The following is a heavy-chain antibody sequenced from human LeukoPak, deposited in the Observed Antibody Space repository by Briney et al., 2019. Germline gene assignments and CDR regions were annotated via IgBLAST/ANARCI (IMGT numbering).Heavy chain of an antibody. J-gene: IGHJ3*02. CDR1: GFTFSTYE. CDR2: ISSSGSIK. D-gene: IGHD6-19*01. CDR3: ASPWRSSGWYAFDI. V-gene: IGHV3-48*03. Sequence: HPGGSLRLSCAASGFTFSTYEMSWVRQAPGKGLEWISFISSSGSIKYYADSLKGRFTISRDNAKNSLYLQMNSLRAEDTAVYYCASPWRSSGWYAFDIWGQGTMVTVSS.